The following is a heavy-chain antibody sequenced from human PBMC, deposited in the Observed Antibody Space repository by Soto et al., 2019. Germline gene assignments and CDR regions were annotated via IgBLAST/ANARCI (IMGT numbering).Heavy chain of an antibody. V-gene: IGHV3-48*03. D-gene: IGHD3-22*01. J-gene: IGHJ5*02. CDR2: ISSSGNRI. CDR1: GFTFSSYA. CDR3: ARGVYDSNGYSYP. Sequence: GGSLRLSCAASGFTFSSYAMSWVRQAPGKGLEWISYISSSGNRIYYADSVKGRFTISRDNPKNSLYLQMNSLRAEDTAVYYCARGVYDSNGYSYPWGQGTLVTVSS.